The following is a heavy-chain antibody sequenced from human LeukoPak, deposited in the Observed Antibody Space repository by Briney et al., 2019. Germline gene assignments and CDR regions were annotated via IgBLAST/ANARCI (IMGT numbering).Heavy chain of an antibody. CDR3: AKRDGYPSYHFDY. CDR2: ITNSGDNT. Sequence: GGSLRLSCAASGLLFTRYAMTWVRQAPGKGLEWVSTITNSGDNTFYADSVKGRFTISRDNSKNTLYLQMNSLRVGDTAVYYCAKRDGYPSYHFDYWGQGTLVTVSS. CDR1: GLLFTRYA. V-gene: IGHV3-23*01. J-gene: IGHJ4*02. D-gene: IGHD5-24*01.